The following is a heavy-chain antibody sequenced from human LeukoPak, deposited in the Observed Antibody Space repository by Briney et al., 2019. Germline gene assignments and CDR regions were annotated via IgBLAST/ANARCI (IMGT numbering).Heavy chain of an antibody. Sequence: GGSLRLSCAASGFTFSSYCMTWVRQAPGKGLEWVANIKQAGTEKYYVDSVKGRFTISRDNAKNSLFLQMNSLRAEDTAVYFCARGQYFSTTYYFDYWGQGTLVTVSS. CDR1: GFTFSSYC. D-gene: IGHD2/OR15-2a*01. CDR3: ARGQYFSTTYYFDY. V-gene: IGHV3-7*03. CDR2: IKQAGTEK. J-gene: IGHJ4*02.